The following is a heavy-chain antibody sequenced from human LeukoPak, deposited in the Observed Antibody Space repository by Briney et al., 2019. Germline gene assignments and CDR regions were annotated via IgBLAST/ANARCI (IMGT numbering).Heavy chain of an antibody. CDR3: ARVSGRLYSSSWYFDY. D-gene: IGHD6-13*01. CDR2: IYYSGST. CDR1: GGSISSYY. V-gene: IGHV4-59*01. Sequence: PSEPLSLTCTVSGGSISSYYWSWIRQPPGKGLEWIGYIYYSGSTNYNPSLKSRVTISVDTSKNQFSLKLSSVTAADTAVYYCARVSGRLYSSSWYFDYWGQGTLVTVSS. J-gene: IGHJ4*02.